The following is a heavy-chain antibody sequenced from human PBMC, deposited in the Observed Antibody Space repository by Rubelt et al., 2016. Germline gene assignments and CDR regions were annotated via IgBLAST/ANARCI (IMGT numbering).Heavy chain of an antibody. V-gene: IGHV1-18*01. CDR2: INPNSGGT. J-gene: IGHJ1*01. Sequence: QVQLVQSGAEVKKPGASVKVSCKASGYTFTSYGISWVRQAPGQGLEWMGWINPNSGGTNYAQKFQGRVTVSSGSASAPTLFPLVSCENSPSDTXSXXVXCLAXDFQ. D-gene: IGHD3-3*01. CDR3: XVXCLAXDFQ. CDR1: GYTFTSYG.